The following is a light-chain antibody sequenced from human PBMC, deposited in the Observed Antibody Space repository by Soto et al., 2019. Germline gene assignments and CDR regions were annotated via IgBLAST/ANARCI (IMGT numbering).Light chain of an antibody. CDR1: SSDIGSYNL. CDR3: CFYPGSNVV. V-gene: IGLV2-23*01. CDR2: EDT. Sequence: QSALTQPASVSGSPGQSITISCTGTSSDIGSYNLVSWYQQHPGKAPKLIIYEDTKRPSGFSNRFSGSKSGNTASLTISGLQADDEADYYCCFYPGSNVVFGGGTKVTVL. J-gene: IGLJ2*01.